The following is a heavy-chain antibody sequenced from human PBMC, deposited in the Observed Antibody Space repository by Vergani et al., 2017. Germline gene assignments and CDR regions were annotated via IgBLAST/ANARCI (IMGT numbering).Heavy chain of an antibody. V-gene: IGHV3-23*04. J-gene: IGHJ4*02. Sequence: EVQLVESGGGLVQPGRSLRLSCTASGFTFGDYAMSWFRQAPGKGLEWVSSVSGSSATPYYADSVKGRFIISRDNSKNTLHLQMNSLRADDTAVYYCTKGSRGYTGYFFDYWGQGTLATVSS. D-gene: IGHD5-12*01. CDR1: GFTFGDYA. CDR3: TKGSRGYTGYFFDY. CDR2: VSGSSATP.